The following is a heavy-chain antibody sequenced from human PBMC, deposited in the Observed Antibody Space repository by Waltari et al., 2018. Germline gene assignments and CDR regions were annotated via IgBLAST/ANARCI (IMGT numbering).Heavy chain of an antibody. CDR2: IYHSWST. CDR3: ARTGAYGDYLKEYYYYMDV. CDR1: GYSISSGYY. Sequence: QVQLQESGPGLVKPSETLSLTCTVSGYSISSGYYWGWIRQPPGKGLEWIGSIYHSWSTYYNPSLKSRVTISVDTSKNQFSLKLSSVTAADTAVYYCARTGAYGDYLKEYYYYMDVWGKGTTVTVSS. D-gene: IGHD4-17*01. V-gene: IGHV4-38-2*02. J-gene: IGHJ6*03.